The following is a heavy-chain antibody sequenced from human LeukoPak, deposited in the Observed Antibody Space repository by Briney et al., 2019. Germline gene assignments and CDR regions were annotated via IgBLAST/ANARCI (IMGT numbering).Heavy chain of an antibody. CDR3: ARTLSYGLGFGSVHFDY. CDR1: GGSISSGGYY. Sequence: SQTLSLTCTVSGGSISSGGYYWSWIRQHPGKGLEWIGYIYYSGGTYYNPSLKSQVTISVDTSKNQFFLKLSSVTAADTAVYYCARTLSYGLGFGSVHFDYWGQGILVTVSS. CDR2: IYYSGGT. J-gene: IGHJ4*02. D-gene: IGHD3-10*01. V-gene: IGHV4-31*01.